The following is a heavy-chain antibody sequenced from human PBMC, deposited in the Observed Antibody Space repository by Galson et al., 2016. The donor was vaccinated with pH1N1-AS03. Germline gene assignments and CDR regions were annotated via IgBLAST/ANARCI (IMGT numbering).Heavy chain of an antibody. V-gene: IGHV2-5*02. CDR1: GFSLTSSGVG. Sequence: PALVKPTQTLTLTCTFSGFSLTSSGVGVGWIRQPPGKAPEWLALIYWDDVKVYSPSLKSRLTITKDTSKNLVVLIVTDVDPVDSATYYCAHRLSRMHGLGAWGHGTTVTVSS. J-gene: IGHJ6*02. CDR3: AHRLSRMHGLGA. D-gene: IGHD1-14*01. CDR2: IYWDDVK.